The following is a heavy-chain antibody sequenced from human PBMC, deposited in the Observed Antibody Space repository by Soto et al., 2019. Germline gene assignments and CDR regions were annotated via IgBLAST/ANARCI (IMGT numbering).Heavy chain of an antibody. Sequence: QLQLQESGPGLVKPSETLSLTCTVSGGSISSSSYYWGWIRQPPGKGLEWIGSIYYSGSTYYNPSLKSRVTISVDTSKNQFSLKLSSVTAADTAVYYCARHEPLRAWEPTSAFDYWGQGTLVTVSS. CDR1: GGSISSSSYY. CDR3: ARHEPLRAWEPTSAFDY. D-gene: IGHD1-26*01. J-gene: IGHJ4*02. CDR2: IYYSGST. V-gene: IGHV4-39*01.